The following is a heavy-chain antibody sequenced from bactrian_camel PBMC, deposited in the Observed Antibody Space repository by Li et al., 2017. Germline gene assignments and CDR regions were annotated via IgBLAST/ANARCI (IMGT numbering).Heavy chain of an antibody. J-gene: IGHJ4*01. V-gene: IGHV3S1*01. CDR2: IYARNGRS. CDR1: GYATSHYC. Sequence: VQLVESGGGSVQAGGSLRLSCAVSGYATSHYCIAWFRLSSGKEREEVAHIYARNGRSDVADSVKGRFTISKDNAKNTLYLQMNNLQPEDTATYYCAEGRGSRGEHCYSLNYWGQGTQVTV. CDR3: AEGRGSRGEHCYSLNY. D-gene: IGHD6*01.